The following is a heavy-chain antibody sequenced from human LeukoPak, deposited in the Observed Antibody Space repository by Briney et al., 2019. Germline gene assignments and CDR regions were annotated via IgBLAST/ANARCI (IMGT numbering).Heavy chain of an antibody. CDR2: ISGSGDTT. CDR3: AKGRSGSGDIDI. D-gene: IGHD3-10*01. V-gene: IGHV3-23*01. Sequence: GGSLRLSCAASGLTLSNYAMNWVRQAPGKGLEWVSAISGSGDTTYYADSVKGRFTISGDNFKNTLYLQMNSLRAEDTAVYYCAKGRSGSGDIDIWALGTMVTVSS. J-gene: IGHJ3*02. CDR1: GLTLSNYA.